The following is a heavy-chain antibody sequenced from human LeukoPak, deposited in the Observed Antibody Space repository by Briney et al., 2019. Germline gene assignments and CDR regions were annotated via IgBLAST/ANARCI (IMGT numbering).Heavy chain of an antibody. CDR1: GFTFSSYS. V-gene: IGHV3-48*01. CDR2: ISSSSSTI. Sequence: GGSLRLSCAASGFTFSSYSMNWVRQAPGKGLEWVSYISSSSSTIYYADSVKGRFTISRDNAKNPLYLQMNSLRAEDTAVYYCARDRGEVVPAFEWDYWGQGTLVTVSS. D-gene: IGHD2-2*01. CDR3: ARDRGEVVPAFEWDY. J-gene: IGHJ4*02.